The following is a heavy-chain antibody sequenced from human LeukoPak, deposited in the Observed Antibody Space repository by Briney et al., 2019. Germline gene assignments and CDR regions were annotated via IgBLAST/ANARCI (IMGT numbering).Heavy chain of an antibody. CDR2: IYISGST. CDR1: GNSISNYY. Sequence: SETLSLTCTVSGNSISNYYWSWIRQPAGKGLEWIGRIYISGSTNYNPSLKSRVTMSVDTSKNQFSLELSSVTAADTALYYCARQTYYYDSSGYLKGWFDPWGQGTLVTVSS. V-gene: IGHV4-4*07. CDR3: ARQTYYYDSSGYLKGWFDP. J-gene: IGHJ5*02. D-gene: IGHD3-22*01.